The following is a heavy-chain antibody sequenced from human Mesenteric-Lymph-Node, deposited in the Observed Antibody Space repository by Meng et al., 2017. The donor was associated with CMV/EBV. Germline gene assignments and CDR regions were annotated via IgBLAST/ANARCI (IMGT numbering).Heavy chain of an antibody. V-gene: IGHV1-2*04. CDR3: ARSGYYYDSSGYYGQFDY. CDR2: INPNSGGT. J-gene: IGHJ4*02. D-gene: IGHD3-22*01. CDR1: FTGCY. Sequence: FTGCYMHWVRQAPGQGLEWMGWINPNSGGTNYAQKFQGWVTMTRDTSISTAYMELSRLRSDDTAVYYCARSGYYYDSSGYYGQFDYWGQGTLVTVSS.